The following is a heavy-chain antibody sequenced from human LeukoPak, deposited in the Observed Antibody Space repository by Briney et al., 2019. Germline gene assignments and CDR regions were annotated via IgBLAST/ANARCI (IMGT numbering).Heavy chain of an antibody. CDR2: INHSGST. CDR3: ARKAVGATFFFGY. J-gene: IGHJ4*02. D-gene: IGHD1-26*01. V-gene: IGHV4-34*01. CDR1: GGSFSGYY. Sequence: SETLSLTCAVYGGSFSGYYWSWIRQPPGEGLEWIGEINHSGSTNYNPSLKSRVTISVDTSKNQFSLKLSSVTAADTAVYYCARKAVGATFFFGYWGQGTLVTVSS.